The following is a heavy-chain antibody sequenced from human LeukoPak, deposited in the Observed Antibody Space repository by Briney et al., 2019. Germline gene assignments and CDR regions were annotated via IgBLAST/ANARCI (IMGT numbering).Heavy chain of an antibody. CDR1: GFTFSSYA. CDR3: AKEPPPFDFWSGYYYFDY. CDR2: ISYDGSNK. D-gene: IGHD3-3*01. V-gene: IGHV3-30-3*01. J-gene: IGHJ4*02. Sequence: GGSLRLSCAASGFTFSSYAMHWVRQAPGKGLEWVAVISYDGSNKYYADSVKGRFTISRDNSKNTLYLQMNSLRAEDTAVYYCAKEPPPFDFWSGYYYFDYWGQGTLVTVSS.